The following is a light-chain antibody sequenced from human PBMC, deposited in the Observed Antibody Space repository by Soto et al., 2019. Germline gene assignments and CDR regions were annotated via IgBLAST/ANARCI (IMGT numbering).Light chain of an antibody. CDR3: TSYAGGNNV. Sequence: QSALTQPPSASGSPGQSVNISCTGTSSDVGGYNYVSWYQQYPGKVPKLMVYEVNKRPSGVPDRFSGSKSGNTASLTVSGLQAEDEADYYCTSYAGGNNVFGTGTELTVL. CDR1: SSDVGGYNY. V-gene: IGLV2-8*01. CDR2: EVN. J-gene: IGLJ1*01.